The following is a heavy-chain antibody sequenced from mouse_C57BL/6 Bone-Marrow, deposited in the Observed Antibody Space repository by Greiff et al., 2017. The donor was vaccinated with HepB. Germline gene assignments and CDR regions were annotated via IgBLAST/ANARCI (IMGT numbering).Heavy chain of an antibody. CDR1: GFTFSSYA. CDR2: ISDGGSYT. Sequence: EVQLVESGGGLVKPGGSLKLSCAASGFTFSSYAMSWVRQTPEKRLEWVATISDGGSYTYYPDNVKGRFTISRDNAKNNLYLQMSHLKSEDTAMYYCARANSYYFDYWGQGTTLTVSS. J-gene: IGHJ2*01. D-gene: IGHD4-1*01. V-gene: IGHV5-4*01. CDR3: ARANSYYFDY.